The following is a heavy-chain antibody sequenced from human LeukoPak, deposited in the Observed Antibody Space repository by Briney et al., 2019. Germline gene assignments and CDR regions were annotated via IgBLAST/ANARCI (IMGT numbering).Heavy chain of an antibody. CDR3: ASLSSGAAFDV. CDR2: LHASEST. J-gene: IGHJ3*01. CDR1: GAHISNYY. V-gene: IGHV4-4*07. D-gene: IGHD3-22*01. Sequence: SETLSLTCTVSGAHISNYYWTWVRQSAAQGLEWLGRLHASESTIYNPSLKSRVTMSIDTSKDQLSLTLTSVTAADSAVYYCASLSSGAAFDVWGQGTVVTVSS.